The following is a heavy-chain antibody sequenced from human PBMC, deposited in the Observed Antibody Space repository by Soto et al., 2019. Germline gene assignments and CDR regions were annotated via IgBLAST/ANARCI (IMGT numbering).Heavy chain of an antibody. J-gene: IGHJ4*02. Sequence: QVQLVESGGGVVQPGRSLRLSCAASGFTFSSYAMHWVRQAPGKGLEWVAVISYDGSNKYYADSVKGRFTISRDNSKNTLYLQMNSLRAEDTAVYYCARPPPMYYYDSSGYSYYFDYWGQGTLVTVSS. CDR3: ARPPPMYYYDSSGYSYYFDY. D-gene: IGHD3-22*01. CDR1: GFTFSSYA. CDR2: ISYDGSNK. V-gene: IGHV3-30-3*01.